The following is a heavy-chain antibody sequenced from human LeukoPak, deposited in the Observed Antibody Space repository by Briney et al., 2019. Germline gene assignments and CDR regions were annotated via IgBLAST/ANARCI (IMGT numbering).Heavy chain of an antibody. CDR2: ISGSGGST. J-gene: IGHJ4*02. CDR3: AKGLNSGNYPHFDH. Sequence: GGSLRLSCAASGFTFSSYAMSWVRQAPGSGLEWVSAISGSGGSTYYADSVRGRFTISRDNSKNTLYLQMNSLRDEDTAVYYCAKGLNSGNYPHFDHWGQGTLVTVSS. V-gene: IGHV3-23*01. CDR1: GFTFSSYA. D-gene: IGHD1-26*01.